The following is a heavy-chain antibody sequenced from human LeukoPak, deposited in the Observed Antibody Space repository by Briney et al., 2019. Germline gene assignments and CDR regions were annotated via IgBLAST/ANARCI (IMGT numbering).Heavy chain of an antibody. V-gene: IGHV1-69*05. CDR2: IIPIFGTA. CDR3: ARGGTSGSYPWDNWFDP. CDR1: GGTFSSYA. D-gene: IGHD1-26*01. J-gene: IGHJ5*02. Sequence: GSSVKVSCKASGGTFSSYAISWVRQAPGQGLEWMGGIIPIFGTANYAQKFQGRVTITTDESTSTAYMELSSLRSEDTAVYYCARGGTSGSYPWDNWFDPWGQRTLVTVSS.